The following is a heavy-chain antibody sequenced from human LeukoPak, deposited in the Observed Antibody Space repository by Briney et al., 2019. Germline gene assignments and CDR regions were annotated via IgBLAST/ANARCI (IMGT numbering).Heavy chain of an antibody. J-gene: IGHJ6*02. D-gene: IGHD5-12*01. CDR3: ASATVFGSGFTHGMDV. Sequence: ASVKVSCKASGYTFTGYYMHWVRQAPGQGLEWMGWVNPNSGGTNYAQKFQGWVTMTRDTSISTAHMELSRLRSDDTVVYYCASATVFGSGFTHGMDVWGQGTTVTVSS. CDR2: VNPNSGGT. V-gene: IGHV1-2*04. CDR1: GYTFTGYY.